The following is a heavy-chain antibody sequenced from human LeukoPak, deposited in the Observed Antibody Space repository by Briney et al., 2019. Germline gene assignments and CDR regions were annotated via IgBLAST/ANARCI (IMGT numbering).Heavy chain of an antibody. CDR3: ARLSTGGYYYGSGFDY. D-gene: IGHD3-10*01. CDR1: GGTFSSYG. Sequence: SVKVSCKASGGTFSSYGISWVRQAPGQGLEWTGGIIPSFGTANYAQKFQGRVTITADESTRTAYMELSSLRSEDTAVYYCARLSTGGYYYGSGFDYWGQGTLVTVSS. V-gene: IGHV1-69*13. CDR2: IIPSFGTA. J-gene: IGHJ4*02.